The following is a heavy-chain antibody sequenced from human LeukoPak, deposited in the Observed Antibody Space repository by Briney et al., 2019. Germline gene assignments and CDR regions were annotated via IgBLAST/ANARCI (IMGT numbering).Heavy chain of an antibody. CDR1: GGSISSYY. CDR3: AREMAAPNYYGMDV. CDR2: IYYSGST. Sequence: PSETLSLTCTVSGGSISSYYWSWIRQPPGKGLEWIGYIYYSGSTNYNPSLKSRVTISVDTSKNQFSLKLSSVTAADTAVYYCAREMAAPNYYGMDVWGQGTTVTVSS. D-gene: IGHD5-24*01. J-gene: IGHJ6*02. V-gene: IGHV4-59*01.